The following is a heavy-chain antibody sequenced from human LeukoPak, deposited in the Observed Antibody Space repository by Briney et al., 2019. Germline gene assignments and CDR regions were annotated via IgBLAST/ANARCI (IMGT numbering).Heavy chain of an antibody. D-gene: IGHD3-3*01. J-gene: IGHJ4*02. CDR1: GYTFTSYD. Sequence: ASVKVPCKASGYTFTSYDTNWVRQATGQGLEWMGWMNPNSGNTGYAQKFQGRVTITRNTSISTAYMELSSLRSEDTAVYYCARPSVGYDFWSGYLYYFDYWGQGTLVTVSS. V-gene: IGHV1-8*03. CDR2: MNPNSGNT. CDR3: ARPSVGYDFWSGYLYYFDY.